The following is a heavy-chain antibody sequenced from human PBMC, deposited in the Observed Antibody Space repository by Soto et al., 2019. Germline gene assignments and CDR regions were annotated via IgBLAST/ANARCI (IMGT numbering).Heavy chain of an antibody. CDR3: AALYYDFWSGYSAAFDY. Sequence: HPGGSLRLSCAASGFTFSSYGMHWVRQAPGKGLEWVAVISYDGSNKYYADSVKGRFTISRDNSKNTLYLQMNSLRAEDAAVYYCAALYYDFWSGYSAAFDYWGQGTLVTVSS. D-gene: IGHD3-3*01. J-gene: IGHJ4*02. CDR1: GFTFSSYG. V-gene: IGHV3-30*03. CDR2: ISYDGSNK.